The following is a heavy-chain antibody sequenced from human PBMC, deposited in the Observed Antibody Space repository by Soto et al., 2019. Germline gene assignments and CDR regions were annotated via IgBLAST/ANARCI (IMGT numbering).Heavy chain of an antibody. J-gene: IGHJ4*02. CDR2: ISSCGSTI. CDR3: ARHLGDTAMVTPIVY. V-gene: IGHV3-11*01. CDR1: GFTFSYYY. D-gene: IGHD5-18*01. Sequence: QVQLVESGGGLVKPGGSLRLSCAASGFTFSYYYMSWIRKAPGKGLEWVSYISSCGSTIYYAVSVKGRFTISRDKAKNSLYLQMNSLRAEDTAVYYCARHLGDTAMVTPIVYWGQGTLVTVST.